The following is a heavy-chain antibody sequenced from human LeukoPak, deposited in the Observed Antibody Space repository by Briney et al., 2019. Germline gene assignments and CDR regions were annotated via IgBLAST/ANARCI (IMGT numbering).Heavy chain of an antibody. CDR1: GFTFSSYS. Sequence: GGSLRLSCAASGFTFSSYSMHWVRQAPGKGLEWLSYISISGSTSSYADSVKGRFTVSRDFAKNSLYLQMNSLRDEDTAVYYCAREYDYAFDYWGQGSLVTVSS. V-gene: IGHV3-48*02. J-gene: IGHJ4*02. CDR2: ISISGSTS. CDR3: AREYDYAFDY. D-gene: IGHD4-17*01.